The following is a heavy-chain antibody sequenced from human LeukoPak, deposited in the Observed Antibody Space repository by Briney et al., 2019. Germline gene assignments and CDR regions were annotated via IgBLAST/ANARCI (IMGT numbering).Heavy chain of an antibody. Sequence: SGTLSLTCAVSGGSISSSNWWSWVRQPPGKGLEWIGEIYHSGSTNYNPSLKSRVTISVDTSKNQFSLKLSSVTAEDTAVYYCATDGGHWNFNYWGQGTLVTVSS. D-gene: IGHD1-1*01. V-gene: IGHV4-4*02. CDR3: ATDGGHWNFNY. CDR2: IYHSGST. J-gene: IGHJ4*02. CDR1: GGSISSSNW.